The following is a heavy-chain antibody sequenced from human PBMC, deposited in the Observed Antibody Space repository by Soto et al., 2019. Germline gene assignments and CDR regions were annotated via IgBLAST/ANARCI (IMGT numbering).Heavy chain of an antibody. D-gene: IGHD3-22*01. V-gene: IGHV3-23*01. Sequence: GGSLRLSCAASGFTFSSYAMSWVRQAPGKGLEWVSAISGSGGSTYYADSVKGRFTISRDNSKNTLYLQMNSLRAEDTAVYYCAKDANYYDSSGYYYVDAFDIWGQGTMVTVSS. CDR2: ISGSGGST. J-gene: IGHJ3*02. CDR3: AKDANYYDSSGYYYVDAFDI. CDR1: GFTFSSYA.